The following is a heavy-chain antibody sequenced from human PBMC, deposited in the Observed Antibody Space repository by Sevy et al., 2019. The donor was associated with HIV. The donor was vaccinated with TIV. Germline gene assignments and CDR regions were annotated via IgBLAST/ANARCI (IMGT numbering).Heavy chain of an antibody. CDR1: GFIFSSYS. V-gene: IGHV3-21*01. CDR2: ISSSSSYI. CDR3: ARDVAPENAFDI. J-gene: IGHJ3*02. Sequence: GGSLRLSCAASGFIFSSYSMNWVRQAPGKGLEWVSSISSSSSYIYYADSVKGRFTISRDNAKNSLYLQMNSLRAEDTAVYYCARDVAPENAFDIWGQGTMVTVSS. D-gene: IGHD2-21*01.